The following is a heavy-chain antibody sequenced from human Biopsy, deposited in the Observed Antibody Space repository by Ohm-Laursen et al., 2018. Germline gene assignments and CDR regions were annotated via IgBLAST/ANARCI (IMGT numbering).Heavy chain of an antibody. J-gene: IGHJ6*02. Sequence: SLRLSCTASGFTLSSYSMNWVRQTPGKGLEWVSTISSSGDNIYYVDSVKSRFTISRDNAKNSLYLQMNSLRAEDTAVYYCARSRGSSGIATIYYYGMDVWGQGTTVTASS. CDR3: ARSRGSSGIATIYYYGMDV. CDR2: ISSSGDNI. V-gene: IGHV3-21*01. D-gene: IGHD3-10*01. CDR1: GFTLSSYS.